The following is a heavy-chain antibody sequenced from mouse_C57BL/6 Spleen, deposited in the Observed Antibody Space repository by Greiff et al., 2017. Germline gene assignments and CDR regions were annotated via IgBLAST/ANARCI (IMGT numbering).Heavy chain of an antibody. CDR2: ISGGGGNT. J-gene: IGHJ4*01. CDR1: GFTFSSYT. D-gene: IGHD1-1*01. Sequence: EVQGVESGGGLVKPGGSLKLSCAASGFTFSSYTMSWVRQTPEKRLEWVATISGGGGNTYYPDSVKGRFTISRDNAKNTLYLQMSSLRSEDTAVYYCARKLRGAMDYWGQGTSVTVSS. V-gene: IGHV5-9*04. CDR3: ARKLRGAMDY.